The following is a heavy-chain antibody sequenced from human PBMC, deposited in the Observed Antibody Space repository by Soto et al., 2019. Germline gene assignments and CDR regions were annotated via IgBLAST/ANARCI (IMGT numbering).Heavy chain of an antibody. D-gene: IGHD2-2*01. CDR1: GVSISTGGYY. CDR2: IYYSVDT. CDR3: ARDLQRYCSSSSCSYYVMDV. J-gene: IGHJ6*02. Sequence: SETLSLTCTVSGVSISTGGYYWNWIRQHPEKGLEWIGYIYYSVDTYYSPSLKSRVTISIDTSKNQFSLKLNSVTAADTGVYYCARDLQRYCSSSSCSYYVMDVWGQGTTVTVSS. V-gene: IGHV4-31*03.